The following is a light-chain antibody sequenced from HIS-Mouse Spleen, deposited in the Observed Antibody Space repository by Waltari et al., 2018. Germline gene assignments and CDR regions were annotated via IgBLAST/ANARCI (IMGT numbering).Light chain of an antibody. CDR3: SSYAGSNNLV. Sequence: QSALTQPPSASGSPGQSVTIPCTGTSSDVGGYHHVSWYPQPPGKAPKLMIYEVSKRPSGVPDRFSGSKSGNTASLTVSGLQAEDEADYYCSSYAGSNNLVFGGGTKLTVL. CDR2: EVS. J-gene: IGLJ2*01. V-gene: IGLV2-8*01. CDR1: SSDVGGYHH.